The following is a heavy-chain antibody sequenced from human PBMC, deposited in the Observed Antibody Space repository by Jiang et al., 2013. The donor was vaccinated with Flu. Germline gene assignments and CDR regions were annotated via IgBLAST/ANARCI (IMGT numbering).Heavy chain of an antibody. Sequence: EVQLVESGAEVKKPGESLKISCKGSGYSFTSYWIGWVRQMPGKGLEWMGIIYPGDSDTRYSPSFQGQVTISADKSISTAYLQWSSLKASDTAMYYCARQHCSSTSCYTGFXYWGQGTLVTVSS. J-gene: IGHJ4*02. CDR1: GYSFTSYW. CDR2: IYPGDSDT. D-gene: IGHD2-2*02. V-gene: IGHV5-51*01. CDR3: ARQHCSSTSCYTGFXY.